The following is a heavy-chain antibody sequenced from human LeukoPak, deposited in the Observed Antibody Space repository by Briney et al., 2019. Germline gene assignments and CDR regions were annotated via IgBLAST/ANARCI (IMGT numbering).Heavy chain of an antibody. Sequence: SETLSLTCAVYGGSFSGYYWSWIRQPPGKGLEWIGEINHSGSTNYNPSLKSRVTISVDTSKNQFSLKLNSVTAADTAVHYCARGPIAEAGRRKGRWFDLWGEGTLVSVFS. D-gene: IGHD6-13*01. V-gene: IGHV4-34*01. CDR3: ARGPIAEAGRRKGRWFDL. CDR2: INHSGST. J-gene: IGHJ5*02. CDR1: GGSFSGYY.